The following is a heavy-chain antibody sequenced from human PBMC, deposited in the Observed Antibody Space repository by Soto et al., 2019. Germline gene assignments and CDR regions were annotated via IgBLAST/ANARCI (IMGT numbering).Heavy chain of an antibody. CDR1: GFSLSTSGVG. Sequence: QITLKESGPTLVKPTQTLTLTCTFSGFSLSTSGVGVGWIRQPPGKALEWLALIYWDDDKRYSPSLKSRLTITKDTSKNQVVLTMTNMDPVDTATYCCAHRPPLTTEAVFDIWGQGTMVTVSS. J-gene: IGHJ3*02. CDR2: IYWDDDK. V-gene: IGHV2-5*02. D-gene: IGHD4-17*01. CDR3: AHRPPLTTEAVFDI.